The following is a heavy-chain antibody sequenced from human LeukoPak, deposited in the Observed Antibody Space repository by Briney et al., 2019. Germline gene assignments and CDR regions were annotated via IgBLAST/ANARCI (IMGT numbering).Heavy chain of an antibody. CDR3: ARVSILIVPYYAFDI. J-gene: IGHJ3*02. Sequence: GGSLRLSCAASGFTLSSYEMNWVRQAPGKGLEWVSYISSSGDTIYYADSVKGRFTISRDNAKNSLYLQMNSLRAEDTAVYYCARVSILIVPYYAFDIWGQGTMVTVSS. CDR2: ISSSGDTI. V-gene: IGHV3-48*03. CDR1: GFTLSSYE. D-gene: IGHD2/OR15-2a*01.